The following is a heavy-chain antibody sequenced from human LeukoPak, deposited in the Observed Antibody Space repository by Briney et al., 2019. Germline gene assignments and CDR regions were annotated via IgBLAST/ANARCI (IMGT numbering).Heavy chain of an antibody. J-gene: IGHJ4*02. D-gene: IGHD3-22*01. CDR3: AKSGAMIVVATYQDY. CDR1: GFTFDDYA. CDR2: ISGDGGST. Sequence: PGGSLRLSCAASGFTFDDYAMHWVRQAPGKGLEWVSLISGDGGSTYYADSVKGRFTISRDNSKNSLYLQMSSLRTEDTALYYCAKSGAMIVVATYQDYWGQGTLVTVSS. V-gene: IGHV3-43*02.